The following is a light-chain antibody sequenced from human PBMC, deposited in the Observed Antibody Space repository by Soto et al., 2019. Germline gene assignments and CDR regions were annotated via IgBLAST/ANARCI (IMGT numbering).Light chain of an antibody. CDR1: SSNIGSNT. CDR3: AAWDDSLNGPV. CDR2: NFN. Sequence: QSVLTQPPSASGTPGQRVTISCSGSSSNIGSNTVHWYQHLPGTAPKLLIYNFNERPSGVPDRFSGSKSGTSASLAISGLKSEDEADYYCAAWDDSLNGPVFGGGTKLTVL. J-gene: IGLJ2*01. V-gene: IGLV1-44*01.